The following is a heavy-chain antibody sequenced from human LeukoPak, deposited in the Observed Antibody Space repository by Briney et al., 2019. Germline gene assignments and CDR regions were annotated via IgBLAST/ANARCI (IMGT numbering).Heavy chain of an antibody. D-gene: IGHD3-16*01. CDR1: GFTFSSYA. CDR2: ISGSGGST. V-gene: IGHV3-23*01. CDR3: ATSMGGGNVDY. Sequence: GGSLRLSCAASGFTFSSYAMSWVRQAPGKGLEWVSAISGSGGSTYYADSVKGRFTIPRDNSKNTLYLQMNSLRAEDTAVYYCATSMGGGNVDYWGQGTLVTVSS. J-gene: IGHJ4*02.